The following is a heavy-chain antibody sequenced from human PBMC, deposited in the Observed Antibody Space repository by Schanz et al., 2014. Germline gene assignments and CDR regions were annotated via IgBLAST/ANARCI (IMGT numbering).Heavy chain of an antibody. CDR1: GFSFSTHW. V-gene: IGHV3-21*01. J-gene: IGHJ4*02. Sequence: VQLVESGGGLVQPGGSVRLSCGASGFSFSTHWMAWVRQAPGKGLEWVSSISSSSSYISYADSVKGRFTISRDNAKNSLYLQMNSLRAEDTAVYYCARARGFDSIFDFWGRGTLVTVSS. D-gene: IGHD5-12*01. CDR2: ISSSSSYI. CDR3: ARARGFDSIFDF.